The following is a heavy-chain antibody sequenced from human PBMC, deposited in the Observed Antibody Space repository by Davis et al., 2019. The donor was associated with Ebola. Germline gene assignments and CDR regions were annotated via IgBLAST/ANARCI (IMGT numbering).Heavy chain of an antibody. J-gene: IGHJ5*02. V-gene: IGHV3-7*03. CDR2: IKQDGSEK. D-gene: IGHD6-19*01. Sequence: GESLKISCAASGFTFSSYWMSWVRQAPGKGLEWVANIKQDGSEKYYVDSVKGRFTISRDNSKNTLYLQMNSLRAEDTAVYYCAKDLFSSGWYDWFDPWGQGTLVTVSS. CDR3: AKDLFSSGWYDWFDP. CDR1: GFTFSSYW.